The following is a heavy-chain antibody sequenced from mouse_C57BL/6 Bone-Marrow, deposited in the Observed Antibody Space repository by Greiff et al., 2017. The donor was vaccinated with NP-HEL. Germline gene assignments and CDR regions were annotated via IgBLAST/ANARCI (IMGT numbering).Heavy chain of an antibody. CDR1: GYTFTSYG. J-gene: IGHJ2*01. V-gene: IGHV1-81*01. D-gene: IGHD2-4*01. CDR2: IYPRSGNT. CDR3: ARRGLPGY. Sequence: QVQLKQSGAELARPGASVKLSCKASGYTFTSYGISWVKQRTGQGLEWIGEIYPRSGNTYYNEKFKGKATLTADKSSSTAYMELRSLTSEDSAVYFCARRGLPGYWGQGTTLTVSS.